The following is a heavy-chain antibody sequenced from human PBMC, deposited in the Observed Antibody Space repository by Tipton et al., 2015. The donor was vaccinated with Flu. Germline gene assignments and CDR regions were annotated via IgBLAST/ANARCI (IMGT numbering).Heavy chain of an antibody. V-gene: IGHV3-23*01. Sequence: SLRLSCAASGFTFSSYAMTWVRQAPGKGLEWVSVISPDGGGTYYADSVKGRFTISRDNSKNTLYLQMSSLRADDTAVYYCTKDRANTGVHYFDLWGRGTLVTVSS. CDR3: TKDRANTGVHYFDL. CDR1: GFTFSSYA. J-gene: IGHJ2*01. D-gene: IGHD2-8*02. CDR2: ISPDGGGT.